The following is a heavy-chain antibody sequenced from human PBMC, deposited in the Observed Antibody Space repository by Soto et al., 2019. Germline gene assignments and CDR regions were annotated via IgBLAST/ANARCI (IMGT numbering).Heavy chain of an antibody. D-gene: IGHD6-19*01. Sequence: ASVKVSCKVSGYTLTELSMHWVRQAPGKGLEWMGGFDPEDGETIYAQKFQGRVTMTEDTSTDTAYMELSSLRSEDTAVYYCATALYTSGLDPQNYLGQGTLVTVSS. J-gene: IGHJ4*02. CDR3: ATALYTSGLDPQNY. CDR2: FDPEDGET. V-gene: IGHV1-24*01. CDR1: GYTLTELS.